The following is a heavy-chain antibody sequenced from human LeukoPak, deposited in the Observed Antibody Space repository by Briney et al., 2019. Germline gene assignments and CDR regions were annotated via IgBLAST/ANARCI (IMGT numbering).Heavy chain of an antibody. CDR3: AKAWGGGAYCSVY. CDR2: VNTDGADT. J-gene: IGHJ4*02. Sequence: GGSLRLSCAASGFTFINYAMSWVRQAPGKGLEWVSAVNTDGADTFYADSVQGRFTISRDNSKNTVYLQMNSLSAEDTAVYYCAKAWGGGAYCSVYWGLGTLVTVSS. V-gene: IGHV3-23*01. D-gene: IGHD2-8*02. CDR1: GFTFINYA.